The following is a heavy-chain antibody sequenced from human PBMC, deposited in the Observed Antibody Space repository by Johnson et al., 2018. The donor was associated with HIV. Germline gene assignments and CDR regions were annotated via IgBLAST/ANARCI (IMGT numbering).Heavy chain of an antibody. Sequence: MQLVESGGGLVQPGRSLRLSCAASGFTFDDYAMHWVRQAPGKGLEWVSGISGSGGSTYYADSVKGRFTISRDNSKNTMYLQMNSLRAEDTAVYYCAKKRSVLAARSDHDAFDTWGQGTMVTVSS. V-gene: IGHV3-23*04. CDR1: GFTFDDYA. J-gene: IGHJ3*02. D-gene: IGHD6-6*01. CDR3: AKKRSVLAARSDHDAFDT. CDR2: ISGSGGST.